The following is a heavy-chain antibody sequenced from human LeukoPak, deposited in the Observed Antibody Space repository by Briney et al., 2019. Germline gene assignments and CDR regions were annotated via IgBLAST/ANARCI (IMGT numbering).Heavy chain of an antibody. D-gene: IGHD5-18*01. V-gene: IGHV1-69*04. CDR1: GGTFSSYA. Sequence: SVKVSCKASGGTFSSYAISWVRQAPGQGLEWMGRIIPILSIANYAQKFQGRVTITADKSTSTAYMELSSLRSEDTAVYYCARSRGYSYVLDYWGQGTLVTVSS. J-gene: IGHJ4*02. CDR2: IIPILSIA. CDR3: ARSRGYSYVLDY.